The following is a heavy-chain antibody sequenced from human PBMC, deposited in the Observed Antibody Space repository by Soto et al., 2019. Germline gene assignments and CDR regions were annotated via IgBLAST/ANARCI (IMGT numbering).Heavy chain of an antibody. V-gene: IGHV1-8*01. D-gene: IGHD6-13*01. CDR3: ARGRQLVVYYYYGMEV. CDR2: MNPKSGNT. Sequence: ASVNVSCKASGYTFTSYDINWVRQATGQGLEWMGWMNPKSGNTGYAQKFQGRVTMTRNTSISTAYMELSSLRSEDTAVYYCARGRQLVVYYYYGMEVWGKGNTVSVSS. J-gene: IGHJ6*04. CDR1: GYTFTSYD.